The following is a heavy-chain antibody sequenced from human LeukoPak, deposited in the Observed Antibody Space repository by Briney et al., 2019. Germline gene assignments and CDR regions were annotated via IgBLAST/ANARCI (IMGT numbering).Heavy chain of an antibody. V-gene: IGHV4-59*01. Sequence: PSETLSLTCTVSGGSINSYYWSWIPQPPGKGREWIGYIYYSGSTNYNPSLKSRVTISVDTSKNQFYLKLSSVTAADTAVYYCARSWYGYNCVDYWGQGTLVTVSS. CDR1: GGSINSYY. CDR3: ARSWYGYNCVDY. CDR2: IYYSGST. J-gene: IGHJ4*02. D-gene: IGHD5-24*01.